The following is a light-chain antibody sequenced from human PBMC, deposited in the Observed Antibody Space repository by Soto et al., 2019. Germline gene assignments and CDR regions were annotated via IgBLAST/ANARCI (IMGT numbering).Light chain of an antibody. CDR3: HQYYSYSRT. V-gene: IGKV1-5*03. CDR2: KAS. CDR1: QSISTR. J-gene: IGKJ1*01. Sequence: DIQMTQSPSTLSASAGDRVTITCRASQSISTRLAWYQQKPGKAPNLLIYKASSLESGVPSRFSGSGSGTEFTLTISNLQPDDFATYYCHQYYSYSRTFGQGTKVEIK.